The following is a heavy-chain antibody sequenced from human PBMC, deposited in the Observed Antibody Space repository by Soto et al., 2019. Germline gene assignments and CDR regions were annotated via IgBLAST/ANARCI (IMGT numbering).Heavy chain of an antibody. D-gene: IGHD6-13*01. J-gene: IGHJ5*02. CDR2: ISGSGGST. Sequence: GGSLRLSCAASGFTFSSYAMSWVRQAPGKGLEWVSAISGSGGSTYYADSVKGRFTISRDNSKNTLYLQMNSLRAEDTAVYYCAREGYSSSWTQPNWFDPWGQGTLATVSS. V-gene: IGHV3-23*01. CDR3: AREGYSSSWTQPNWFDP. CDR1: GFTFSSYA.